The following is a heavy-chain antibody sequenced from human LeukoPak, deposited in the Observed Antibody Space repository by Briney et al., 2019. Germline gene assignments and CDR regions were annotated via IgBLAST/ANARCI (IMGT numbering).Heavy chain of an antibody. Sequence: ASVKVSCKASGYTFTGYYMHWVRQAPGQGLEWMGWINPNSGGTNYAQKFQGRVAMTRDTSISTAYMELSRLRSDDTAVYYCASSGYSSGWSNFDYWGQGTLVTVSS. CDR3: ASSGYSSGWSNFDY. CDR1: GYTFTGYY. CDR2: INPNSGGT. D-gene: IGHD6-19*01. J-gene: IGHJ4*02. V-gene: IGHV1-2*02.